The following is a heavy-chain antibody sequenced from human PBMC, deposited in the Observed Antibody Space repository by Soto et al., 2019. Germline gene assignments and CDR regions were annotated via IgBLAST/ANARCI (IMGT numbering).Heavy chain of an antibody. CDR2: ISSSGSTI. V-gene: IGHV3-48*03. D-gene: IGHD3-22*01. Sequence: EVQLVESGGGLVQPGGSLRLSCAASGFTFSSYEMNWVRQAPGKGLEWVSYISSSGSTIYYADSVKGRFTISRDNAKNSLYQQMNSLRAEDTAVYYCARGDMIHLGDYWGQGTLVTVSS. J-gene: IGHJ4*02. CDR1: GFTFSSYE. CDR3: ARGDMIHLGDY.